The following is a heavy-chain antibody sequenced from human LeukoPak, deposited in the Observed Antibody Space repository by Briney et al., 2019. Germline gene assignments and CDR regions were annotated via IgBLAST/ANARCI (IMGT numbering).Heavy chain of an antibody. CDR1: GYTFTNYG. CDR2: INTYNGNT. V-gene: IGHV1-18*01. J-gene: IGHJ4*02. CDR3: ARELVDGVGAPGAY. Sequence: GASVKVSCKASGYTFTNYGITWMRQAPGQGLGWLGWINTYNGNTNYAQKPQGRVPITTDTSTSTAYMELRSLRSDDTAVFYCARELVDGVGAPGAYWGQGALVTVSS. D-gene: IGHD1-26*01.